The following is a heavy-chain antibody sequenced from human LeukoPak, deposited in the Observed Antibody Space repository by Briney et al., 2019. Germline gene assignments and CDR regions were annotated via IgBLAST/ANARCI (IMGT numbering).Heavy chain of an antibody. CDR2: IYPGDSDT. V-gene: IGHV5-51*01. D-gene: IGHD2-2*01. CDR1: GYSFTSYW. CDR3: ARRSLEVPAARGAFDI. J-gene: IGHJ3*02. Sequence: GESLKISCKGSGYSFTSYWIGWVRQMPGKGLEWMGIIYPGDSDTRYSPSFQGQVTISADKSISTAYLQWSSLKASDTAMYYCARRSLEVPAARGAFDIWGQGTMVTVSS.